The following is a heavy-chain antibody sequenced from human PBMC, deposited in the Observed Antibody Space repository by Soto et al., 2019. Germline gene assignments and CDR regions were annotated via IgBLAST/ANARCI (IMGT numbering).Heavy chain of an antibody. D-gene: IGHD3-22*01. CDR1: GYTLTELS. Sequence: ASVKVSCKVSGYTLTELSMHWVRQAPGKGLEWMGGFDPEDGETIYAQKFQGRVTMTEDTSTDTAYMELSSLRSEDTAVYYCATDPPGSDSSGYYAWGQGTMVTVSS. J-gene: IGHJ3*01. CDR2: FDPEDGET. CDR3: ATDPPGSDSSGYYA. V-gene: IGHV1-24*01.